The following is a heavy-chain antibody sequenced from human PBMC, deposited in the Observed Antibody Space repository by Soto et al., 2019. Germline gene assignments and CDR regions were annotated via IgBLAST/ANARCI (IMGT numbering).Heavy chain of an antibody. V-gene: IGHV3-13*01. Sequence: GGSLRLCCEASGFTFSGFDMHWVRQPTRKGLEWVSSIGTAGDTYYADSVKGRFTISRDNSKNTLYLQMNSLRAEDTAVYYCARSGYYYDSSGSYYFDYWGQGTLVTVSS. CDR3: ARSGYYYDSSGSYYFDY. CDR1: GFTFSGFD. J-gene: IGHJ4*02. CDR2: IGTAGDT. D-gene: IGHD3-22*01.